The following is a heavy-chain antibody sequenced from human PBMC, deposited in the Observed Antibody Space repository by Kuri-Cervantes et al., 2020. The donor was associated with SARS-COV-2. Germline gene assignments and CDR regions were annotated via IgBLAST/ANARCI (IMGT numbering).Heavy chain of an antibody. Sequence: GGSLRLSCAASGFTFSSYAMHWVRQAPGKGLEWVAVISYDGSNKYYADSVKGRFTISRDNSKNTLYLQMNSLRAEDTAVYYCAGEPSGDGDYYYYYGMDVWGRGTTVTVSS. CDR1: GFTFSSYA. V-gene: IGHV3-30-3*01. D-gene: IGHD3-10*01. CDR3: AGEPSGDGDYYYYYGMDV. J-gene: IGHJ6*02. CDR2: ISYDGSNK.